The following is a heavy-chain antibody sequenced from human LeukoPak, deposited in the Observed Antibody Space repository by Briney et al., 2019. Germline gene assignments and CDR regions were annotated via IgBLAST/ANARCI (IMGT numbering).Heavy chain of an antibody. CDR2: ISQSSGI. Sequence: GGSLRLSCAASGFSFTIYAMSWVRQAPGKGLEWVSSISQSSGIYYADSVKGRFTISSDNSKNTLFLQMNSLRAEDTAIYYCAKDRSGYGRSYDFDYWGQGTLVTVSS. D-gene: IGHD1-26*01. J-gene: IGHJ4*02. CDR3: AKDRSGYGRSYDFDY. CDR1: GFSFTIYA. V-gene: IGHV3-23*01.